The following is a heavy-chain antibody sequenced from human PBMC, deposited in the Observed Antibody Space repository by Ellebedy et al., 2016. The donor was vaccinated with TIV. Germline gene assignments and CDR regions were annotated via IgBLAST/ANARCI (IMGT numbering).Heavy chain of an antibody. J-gene: IGHJ4*02. CDR1: GGSISRRSHY. D-gene: IGHD3-9*01. Sequence: MPSETLSLTCTVSGGSISRRSHYWAWIRQPPGKGLEWIGSISGNTYYNPSLRSRVTISVDMSKNQFSLKLRSVTAADTAVYYCARHPQNVYFRPWGQGTLVTVSS. CDR2: ISGNT. V-gene: IGHV4-39*01. CDR3: ARHPQNVYFRP.